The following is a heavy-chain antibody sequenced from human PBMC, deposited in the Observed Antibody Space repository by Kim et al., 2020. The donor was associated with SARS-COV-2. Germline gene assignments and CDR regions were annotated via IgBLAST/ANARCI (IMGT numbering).Heavy chain of an antibody. J-gene: IGHJ3*02. V-gene: IGHV3-23*01. CDR2: ISGSGGST. D-gene: IGHD3-22*01. CDR3: AKDGGNYYDSSGYYFVAFDI. CDR1: GFTFSSYA. Sequence: GGSLRLSCAASGFTFSSYAMSWVRQAPGKGLEWVSAISGSGGSTYYADSVKGRFTISRDNSKNTLYLQMNSLRAEDTAVYYCAKDGGNYYDSSGYYFVAFDIWGQGTMVTVSS.